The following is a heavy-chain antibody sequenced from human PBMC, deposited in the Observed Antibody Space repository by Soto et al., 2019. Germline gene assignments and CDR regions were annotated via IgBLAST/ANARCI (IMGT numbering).Heavy chain of an antibody. CDR3: AKDPHTEYDAFDI. Sequence: GESLKISCKGSGYSFTSYWISWVRQMPGKGLEWMGRIDPSDSYTNYSPSFQGHVTISADNSKNTLYLQIHSLRAEDTALYYCAKDPHTEYDAFDIWGQGTMVTVSS. J-gene: IGHJ3*02. CDR2: IDPSDSYT. V-gene: IGHV5-10-1*01. CDR1: GYSFTSYW. D-gene: IGHD2-2*02.